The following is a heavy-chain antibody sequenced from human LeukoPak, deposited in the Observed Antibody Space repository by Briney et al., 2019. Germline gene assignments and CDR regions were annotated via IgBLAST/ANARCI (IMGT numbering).Heavy chain of an antibody. CDR3: AKDLDGVGRKAFDI. CDR1: GFTFSSYG. D-gene: IGHD2-8*01. Sequence: PGGSLRLSCAASGFTFSSYGMHWVRQAPGKGLEWVAVISYDGSNKYYADSVKGRFTISRDNSKNTLYLQMNSLRAEDTAVYYCAKDLDGVGRKAFDIWGQGTMVTVSS. J-gene: IGHJ3*02. CDR2: ISYDGSNK. V-gene: IGHV3-30*18.